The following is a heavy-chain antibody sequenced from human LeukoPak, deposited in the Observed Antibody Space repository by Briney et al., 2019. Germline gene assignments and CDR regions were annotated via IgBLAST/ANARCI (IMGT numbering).Heavy chain of an antibody. J-gene: IGHJ3*02. CDR1: GSTFSNYW. Sequence: GGSLRLSCVVSGSTFSNYWMHWVRQAPGKGLVWVSRINPDGSRTDYADSVAGRFTISRDNAKNTLYLQMNSLRVEDTAVYYCSWDHTGKEDIWGQGTMVTVSS. D-gene: IGHD1-26*01. CDR3: SWDHTGKEDI. CDR2: INPDGSRT. V-gene: IGHV3-74*01.